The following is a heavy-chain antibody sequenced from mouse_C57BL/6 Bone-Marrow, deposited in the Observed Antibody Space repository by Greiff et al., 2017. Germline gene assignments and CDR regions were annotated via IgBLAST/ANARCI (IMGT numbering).Heavy chain of an antibody. J-gene: IGHJ1*03. V-gene: IGHV1-69*01. CDR1: GYTFTSYW. Sequence: VQLQHSAAELVMPGASVKLSCKASGYTFTSYWMHWVKQRPGQGLEWIGEIDPSDSYTNYNQKFKGKSTLTVDKSSSTAYMQLSSLTSEDSAVYYCARSGPNWYFDVWGTGTTVTVSS. CDR3: ARSGPNWYFDV. CDR2: IDPSDSYT.